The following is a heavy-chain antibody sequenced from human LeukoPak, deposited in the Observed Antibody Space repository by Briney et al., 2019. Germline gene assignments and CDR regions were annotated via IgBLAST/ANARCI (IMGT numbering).Heavy chain of an antibody. CDR2: IFSKRNGGTT. Sequence: GGSLRLSCATSGFTFSSAWMNWVRQAPGKGLEWVGRIFSKRNGGTTQYAAPVKGRFTISRDDSMNTLYLQMDSLQSEDTAVYYCARGSHSYDSSDFDDWGPGTLVTVSS. V-gene: IGHV3-15*01. CDR3: ARGSHSYDSSDFDD. D-gene: IGHD3-22*01. CDR1: GFTFSSAW. J-gene: IGHJ4*02.